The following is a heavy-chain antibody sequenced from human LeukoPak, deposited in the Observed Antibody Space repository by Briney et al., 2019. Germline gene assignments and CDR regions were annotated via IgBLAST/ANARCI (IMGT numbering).Heavy chain of an antibody. CDR1: GYTFTNYE. V-gene: IGHV1-8*01. D-gene: IGHD2-2*01. J-gene: IGHJ5*02. CDR2: MNANSGNT. Sequence: ASVRVSSKTSGYTFTNYEINWVRQAPGEGVEWMGWMNANSGNTDYTQKFQGRVTITSNTSIRSPYMELSSLRSEATAVYYCARPHCSSTDCHPPECFDPWGQGTLVTVSS. CDR3: ARPHCSSTDCHPPECFDP.